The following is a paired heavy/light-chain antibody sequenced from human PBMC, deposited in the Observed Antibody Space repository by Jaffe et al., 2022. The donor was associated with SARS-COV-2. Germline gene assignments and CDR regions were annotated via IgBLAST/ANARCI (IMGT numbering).Heavy chain of an antibody. J-gene: IGHJ4*02. CDR1: GFTFSGSA. CDR2: IRSKANNYAT. CDR3: TRFPDGDACPFDY. V-gene: IGHV3-73*01. D-gene: IGHD2-21*01. Sequence: EVQLVESGGGLVQPGGSLKLSCAASGFTFSGSAIHWVRQASGKGLEWVGRIRSKANNYATEYTASVKGRFTISRDDSKDTAYLQMSSLKTEDTALYYCTRFPDGDACPFDYWGQGTLVTVSS.
Light chain of an antibody. V-gene: IGLV2-11*01. Sequence: QSALTQPRSVSGSPGQSVSISCTGTSSDVGGYNYVSWYRQHPGTAPKVIIYDVNKRPSGVPDRFSGSKSGNTASLTISGLQAEDEADYYCCSYVVGNTWVFGGGTKLTVL. CDR2: DVN. J-gene: IGLJ3*02. CDR1: SSDVGGYNY. CDR3: CSYVVGNTWV.